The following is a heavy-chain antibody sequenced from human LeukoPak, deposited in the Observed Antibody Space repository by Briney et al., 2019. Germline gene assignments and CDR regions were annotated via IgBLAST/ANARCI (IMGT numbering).Heavy chain of an antibody. J-gene: IGHJ5*02. CDR2: ISWNSGSI. V-gene: IGHV3-9*01. D-gene: IGHD3-22*01. CDR3: AKARGYYDSSGYSA. Sequence: GRSLRLSCAASGFTFDDDAMHWVRQAPGKGLEWVSGISWNSGSIGYADSVKGRFTISRDNAKNSLYLQMNSLRAEDTALYYCAKARGYYDSSGYSAWGQGTLVTVSS. CDR1: GFTFDDDA.